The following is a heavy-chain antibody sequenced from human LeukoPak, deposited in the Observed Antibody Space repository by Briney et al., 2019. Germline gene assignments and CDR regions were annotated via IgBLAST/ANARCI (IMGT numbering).Heavy chain of an antibody. D-gene: IGHD5-18*01. CDR2: NSGSGGSR. J-gene: IGHJ4*02. Sequence: GGSLRLSCAASGFTFSTHNMCWVRQAQGKGLEWVSSNSGSGGSRYYGDSVKGRFTVFRDNSRNTLYLQMNSLRAEDTAVYYCARDELSDTNGHSYGTNFDHWGQGTLVTVSS. CDR1: GFTFSTHN. V-gene: IGHV3-23*01. CDR3: ARDELSDTNGHSYGTNFDH.